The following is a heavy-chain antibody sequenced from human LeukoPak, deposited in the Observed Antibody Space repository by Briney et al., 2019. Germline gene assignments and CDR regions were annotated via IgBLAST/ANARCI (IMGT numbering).Heavy chain of an antibody. Sequence: GEPLKISSKGSGYSFTCYWIGWVRPMPGKGLEWMGIIYPGDSDTRYSPSSQGLVTISIDKSINTAYLQLSSLKASDTAMFYCARHVSSSSPLDYWGQGTLVTVSS. J-gene: IGHJ4*02. CDR2: IYPGDSDT. CDR3: ARHVSSSSPLDY. D-gene: IGHD6-6*01. V-gene: IGHV5-51*01. CDR1: GYSFTCYW.